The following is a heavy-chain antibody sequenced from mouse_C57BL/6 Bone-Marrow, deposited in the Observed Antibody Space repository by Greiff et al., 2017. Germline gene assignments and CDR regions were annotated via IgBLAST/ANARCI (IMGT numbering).Heavy chain of an antibody. CDR1: GYTFTNYW. Sequence: VQLVESGAELVRPGTSVKMSCKASGYTFTNYWIGWAKQRPGHGLEWIGDIYTGGGSPTYNEKFKGKATLTADKSSSTAYMQFSSLTSEDSAVYYCARWSYCAMDYWGQGTSVTVAS. J-gene: IGHJ4*01. D-gene: IGHD1-1*02. CDR3: ARWSYCAMDY. CDR2: IYTGGGSP. V-gene: IGHV1-63*01.